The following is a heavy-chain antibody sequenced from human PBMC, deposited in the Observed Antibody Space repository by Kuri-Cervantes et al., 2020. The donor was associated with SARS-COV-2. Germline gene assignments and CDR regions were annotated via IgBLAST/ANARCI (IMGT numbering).Heavy chain of an antibody. D-gene: IGHD3-22*01. Sequence: GGSLRLSCEASGFTFSLYGMHWVRQAPGKGLEWVAVIHYDGSNKYYADSVKGRFSISRDNSKNTLYLQMNSLRAEDTAVYYCARDSSDSSGYLDYWGQGTLVTVSS. CDR1: GFTFSLYG. V-gene: IGHV3-30*02. CDR2: IHYDGSNK. CDR3: ARDSSDSSGYLDY. J-gene: IGHJ4*02.